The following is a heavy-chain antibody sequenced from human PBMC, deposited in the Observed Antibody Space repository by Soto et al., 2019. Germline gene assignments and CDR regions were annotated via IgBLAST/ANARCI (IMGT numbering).Heavy chain of an antibody. CDR1: GFTFSSYG. CDR2: IWYDGSNK. J-gene: IGHJ6*02. Sequence: GGSLRLSCAASGFTFSSYGMHWVRQAPGKGLDWVAVIWYDGSNKYYADSVKGRFTISRDNSKNTLYLQMNSLRAEDTAVYYCARDFLLGFPPYYYYYGMDVWGQGTTVTVSS. CDR3: ARDFLLGFPPYYYYYGMDV. V-gene: IGHV3-33*01. D-gene: IGHD2-21*01.